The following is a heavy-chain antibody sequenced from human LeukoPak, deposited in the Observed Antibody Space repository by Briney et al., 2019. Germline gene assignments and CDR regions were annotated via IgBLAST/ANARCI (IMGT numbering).Heavy chain of an antibody. CDR3: ARDFGSYYYYMDV. Sequence: GGSLRLSCAASGFTFSSYGMHWVRQAPGKGLEWVAFIRYDGSNKYYADSVKGRFTISRDNSKNTLYLQMNSLRAEDTAVYYCARDFGSYYYYMDVWGKGTTVTVSS. CDR2: IRYDGSNK. D-gene: IGHD3-10*01. CDR1: GFTFSSYG. V-gene: IGHV3-30*02. J-gene: IGHJ6*03.